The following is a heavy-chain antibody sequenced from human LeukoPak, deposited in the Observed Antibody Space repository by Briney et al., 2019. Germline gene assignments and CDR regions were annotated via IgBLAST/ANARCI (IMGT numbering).Heavy chain of an antibody. CDR1: GFSFSRYS. D-gene: IGHD3-9*01. CDR2: ISSSSGTI. V-gene: IGHV3-48*01. CDR3: AIGDRGYFDLLGWYFDL. J-gene: IGHJ2*01. Sequence: GGSLRLSCTASGFSFSRYSMNWIRQAPGKGLEWVSHISSSSGTIFYADSVKGRLTISRDNANNSLFLQMNSLRAEDTAVYYCAIGDRGYFDLLGWYFDLWGRGALVTVSS.